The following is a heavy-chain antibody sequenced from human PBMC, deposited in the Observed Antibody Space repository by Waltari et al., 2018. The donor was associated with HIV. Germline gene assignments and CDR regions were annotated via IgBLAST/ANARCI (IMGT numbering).Heavy chain of an antibody. D-gene: IGHD1-26*01. Sequence: QVQLVESGGGVVQPGRSLRLSCAASGFTFSSYAMHWVRQAPGKGLEWVAVISYDGSNKYYADSVKGRFTISRDNSKNTLYLQMNSLRAEDTAVYYCAGGASVGDYWGQGTLVTVSS. J-gene: IGHJ4*02. V-gene: IGHV3-30*04. CDR1: GFTFSSYA. CDR3: AGGASVGDY. CDR2: ISYDGSNK.